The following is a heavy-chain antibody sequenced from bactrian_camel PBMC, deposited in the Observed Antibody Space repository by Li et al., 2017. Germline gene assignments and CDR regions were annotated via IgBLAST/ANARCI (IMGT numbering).Heavy chain of an antibody. J-gene: IGHJ6*01. Sequence: LVESGGGSVQAGGSLTLSCVASEYTRDYCMGWSRQAPGKEREGVASVNSDGWTAYGDSVKGRFTISKDNAKNTLYLEMNDLNSDDTAMYYCALDPVPCPRPRYYADYSSVLAIVDFDYWGRGTQVTVS. D-gene: IGHD4*01. CDR1: EYTRDYC. CDR3: ALDPVPCPRPRYYADYSSVLAIVDFDY. V-gene: IGHV3S1*01. CDR2: VNSDGWTA.